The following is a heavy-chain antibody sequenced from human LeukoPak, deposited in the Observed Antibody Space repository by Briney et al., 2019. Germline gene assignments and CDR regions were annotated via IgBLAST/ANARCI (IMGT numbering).Heavy chain of an antibody. CDR1: GYTFTSYD. CDR3: ASPPGTSDDAFDI. CDR2: MNPNSGNT. J-gene: IGHJ3*02. Sequence: ASVKVSCKASGYTFTSYDINWVRQATGQGLEWMGWMNPNSGNTGYAQKFQGRVTMTRNTSISTAYMELSSLRSEDTAVYYCASPPGTSDDAFDIWGQGTMVTVSS. V-gene: IGHV1-8*01. D-gene: IGHD1-14*01.